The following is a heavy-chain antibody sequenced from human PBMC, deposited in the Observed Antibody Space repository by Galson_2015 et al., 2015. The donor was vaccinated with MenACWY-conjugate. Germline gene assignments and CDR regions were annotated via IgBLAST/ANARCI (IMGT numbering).Heavy chain of an antibody. D-gene: IGHD3-10*01. V-gene: IGHV3-53*01. J-gene: IGHJ6*02. Sequence: SLRLSCAVSGFTVSSSYMTWVRQAPGKGLEWVSVIYSDGSTYNADSVKGRFTISRDNSKNTVLLQMTSLRAEDTAMYYCARDSRATTVWGLNKRKTIDYYYGMDAWGQGTTVIVSS. CDR2: IYSDGST. CDR3: ARDSRATTVWGLNKRKTIDYYYGMDA. CDR1: GFTVSSSY.